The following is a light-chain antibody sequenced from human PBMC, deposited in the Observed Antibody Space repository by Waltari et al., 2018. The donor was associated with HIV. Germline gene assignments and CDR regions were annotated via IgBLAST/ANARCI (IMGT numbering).Light chain of an antibody. Sequence: QSVLPQPPSASGTPGQRVTISCSGSSPNIGSNTVNWYQQLPGTAPKLLIYSNNQRPSGVPDRFSGSKSGTSASLAISGLQSEDEADYYCAAWDDSLNGHWVFGGGTKLTVL. V-gene: IGLV1-44*01. CDR2: SNN. CDR3: AAWDDSLNGHWV. J-gene: IGLJ3*02. CDR1: SPNIGSNT.